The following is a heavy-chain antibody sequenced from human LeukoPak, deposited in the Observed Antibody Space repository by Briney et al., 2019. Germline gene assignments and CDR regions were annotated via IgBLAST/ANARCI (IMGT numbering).Heavy chain of an antibody. D-gene: IGHD5-24*01. CDR2: ISSIGSTI. CDR3: TRDSARRDGYNFDY. J-gene: IGHJ4*02. V-gene: IGHV3-11*04. CDR1: GFTFSDYH. Sequence: SGGSLRLSCAASGFTFSDYHMNWIRQAPGKGLEWVSHISSIGSTIYYADSVKGRFTISRDNSKNTLYLQMNSLRAEDTAVYYCTRDSARRDGYNFDYWGQGTLVTVSS.